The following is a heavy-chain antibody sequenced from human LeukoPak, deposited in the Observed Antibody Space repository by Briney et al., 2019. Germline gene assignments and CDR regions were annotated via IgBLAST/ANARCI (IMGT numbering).Heavy chain of an antibody. J-gene: IGHJ4*02. CDR1: GFTLSGSA. V-gene: IGHV3-73*01. Sequence: GGSLRLSCAASGFTLSGSAMHWVRQASGKGLEWVGRIRSKANSYATAYAASVKGRFTISRDDSKNTAYLQMNSLKTEDTAVYYCTRRQTDDSSGYYAYWGQGTLVTVSS. D-gene: IGHD3-22*01. CDR3: TRRQTDDSSGYYAY. CDR2: IRSKANSYAT.